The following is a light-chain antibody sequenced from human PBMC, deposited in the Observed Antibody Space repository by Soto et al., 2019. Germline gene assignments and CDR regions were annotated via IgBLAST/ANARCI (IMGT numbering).Light chain of an antibody. J-gene: IGLJ1*01. Sequence: QSALTQPASVSGSPGQSITISCTGTSSDVGGYNFVTWYQLYPGKAPKLIIHDVTRRPSGVSNRFSGSKSGTTASLTISGLQAEDEAAYFCCSYASSTSYDFGTGTKVTVL. V-gene: IGLV2-14*03. CDR3: CSYASSTSYD. CDR1: SSDVGGYNF. CDR2: DVT.